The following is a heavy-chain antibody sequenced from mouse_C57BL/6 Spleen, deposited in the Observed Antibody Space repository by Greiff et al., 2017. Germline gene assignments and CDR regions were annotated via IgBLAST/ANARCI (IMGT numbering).Heavy chain of an antibody. CDR1: GYAFSSYW. Sequence: VQLKQSGAELVKPGASVKISCKASGYAFSSYWMNWVKQRPGKGLEWIGQIYPGDGDTNYNGKFKGKATLTADKPASTAYMQLSSLTSEDSAVYFCAMGGYYSNYDYFDYWGQGTTLTVSS. V-gene: IGHV1-80*01. CDR3: AMGGYYSNYDYFDY. J-gene: IGHJ2*01. D-gene: IGHD2-5*01. CDR2: IYPGDGDT.